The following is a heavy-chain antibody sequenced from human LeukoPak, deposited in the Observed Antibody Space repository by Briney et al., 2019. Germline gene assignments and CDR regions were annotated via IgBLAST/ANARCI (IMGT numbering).Heavy chain of an antibody. D-gene: IGHD6-13*01. Sequence: ASVEVSCKASGYTFTSYGISWVRQAPGQGPEWMGWISAYNGNTNYAQKLQGRVTMTTDTSTSTAYMELRSLTSDDTAVYYCARIGSSWSALDYWGQGTLVTVSS. J-gene: IGHJ4*02. V-gene: IGHV1-18*01. CDR2: ISAYNGNT. CDR1: GYTFTSYG. CDR3: ARIGSSWSALDY.